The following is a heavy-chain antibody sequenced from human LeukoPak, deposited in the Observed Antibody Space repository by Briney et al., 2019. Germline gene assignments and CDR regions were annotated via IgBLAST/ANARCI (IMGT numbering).Heavy chain of an antibody. CDR3: ARDPELSWVVAAIGWFDP. V-gene: IGHV4-39*07. Sequence: PSETLSLTCTVSGGSISTNSYYWGWIRQPPGKGLEWIGSIFYSGSTYYNPSLKSRVTISVDRSKNQFSLKLSSVTAADTAVYYCARDPELSWVVAAIGWFDPWGQGTLVTVSS. D-gene: IGHD2-15*01. CDR1: GGSISTNSYY. CDR2: IFYSGST. J-gene: IGHJ5*02.